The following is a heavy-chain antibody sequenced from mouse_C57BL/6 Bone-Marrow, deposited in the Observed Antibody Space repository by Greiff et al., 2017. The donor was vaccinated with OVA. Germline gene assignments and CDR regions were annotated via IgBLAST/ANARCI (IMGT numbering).Heavy chain of an antibody. Sequence: EVQLQQSGPELVKPGASVKISCKASGYSFTGYYMNWVKQSPEKSLEWIGEINPSTGGTTYNQKFKAKAKLTVDKSSSTAYMQLKSLTSEDSAVYYCASELGHYAMDYWGQGTSVTVSS. J-gene: IGHJ4*01. CDR3: ASELGHYAMDY. CDR1: GYSFTGYY. D-gene: IGHD4-1*01. CDR2: INPSTGGT. V-gene: IGHV1-42*01.